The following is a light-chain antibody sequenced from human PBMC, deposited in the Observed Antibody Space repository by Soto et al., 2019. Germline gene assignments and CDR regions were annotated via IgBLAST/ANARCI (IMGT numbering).Light chain of an antibody. J-gene: IGLJ2*01. Sequence: QSALTQPASVSGSPGQSITISCTGTSSDVGGYNYVSWYQQPPGKAPKLMIYDVSNRPSGVSNRFSGSKSGNTASLTISGLQAEDEADYYCSSYTRSSTLVFGGGTKVTVL. CDR3: SSYTRSSTLV. CDR2: DVS. CDR1: SSDVGGYNY. V-gene: IGLV2-14*01.